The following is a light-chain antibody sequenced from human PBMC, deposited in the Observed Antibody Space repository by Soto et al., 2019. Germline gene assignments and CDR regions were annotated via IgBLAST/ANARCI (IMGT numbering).Light chain of an antibody. Sequence: DIQMTQSPSSLSASVGDRVTITCRASQGISTYLNWYQQKPRKAPKLLIYVASSLQSGVPSRFSGSGSETDFTLTISSLQPEHSATYSCQQSYSTTWTFGQGTKV. V-gene: IGKV1-39*01. CDR2: VAS. CDR1: QGISTY. CDR3: QQSYSTTWT. J-gene: IGKJ1*01.